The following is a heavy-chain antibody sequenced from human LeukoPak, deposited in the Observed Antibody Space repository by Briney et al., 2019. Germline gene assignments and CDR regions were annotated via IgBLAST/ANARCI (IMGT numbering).Heavy chain of an antibody. J-gene: IGHJ4*02. CDR1: GFTFSSYW. D-gene: IGHD2-2*01. Sequence: GGSLRLSCAASGFTFSSYWMHWVRQAPGKGLVWVSRVNSDGSTTLYADSVKGRFTISRDNAKNTLYLQMNSLRAEDTAVYYCVRPCATCYGFDYWGQGTLVTVSS. V-gene: IGHV3-74*01. CDR2: VNSDGSTT. CDR3: VRPCATCYGFDY.